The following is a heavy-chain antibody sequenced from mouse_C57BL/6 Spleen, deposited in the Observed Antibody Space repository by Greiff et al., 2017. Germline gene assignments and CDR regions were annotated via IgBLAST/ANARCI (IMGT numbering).Heavy chain of an antibody. J-gene: IGHJ2*01. Sequence: VQLQESGAELARPGASVKLSCKASGYTFTSYGISWVQQRPGQGLEWIGEIYPRSGNTYYNEKIKGKARLTTYKSSSIAYMELRSLAAEDTAVYFCARYNDGFDYWGQGTTLTVSS. V-gene: IGHV1-81*01. CDR1: GYTFTSYG. CDR3: ARYNDGFDY. D-gene: IGHD1-3*01. CDR2: IYPRSGNT.